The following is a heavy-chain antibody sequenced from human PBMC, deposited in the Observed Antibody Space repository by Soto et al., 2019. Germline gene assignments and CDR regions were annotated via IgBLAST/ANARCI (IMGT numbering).Heavy chain of an antibody. Sequence: GSLRLSCAASGFTFNNHAMSWVRQAPGQGLEWVSAISGSGDSTYYADSVKGLFTISRDNSRNTLYLQMNSLRAEDTAVYYCAKALSSCSTACYDSYYYKLDVWGLGTTVTV. D-gene: IGHD3-22*01. CDR1: GFTFNNHA. V-gene: IGHV3-23*01. CDR3: AKALSSCSTACYDSYYYKLDV. CDR2: ISGSGDST. J-gene: IGHJ6*02.